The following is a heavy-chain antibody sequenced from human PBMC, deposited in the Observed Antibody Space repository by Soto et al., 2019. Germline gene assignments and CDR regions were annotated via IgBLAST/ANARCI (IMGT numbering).Heavy chain of an antibody. Sequence: RQPPGKGLEWIGYIYHSGSTYYNPSLKSRVTISVDRSKNQFSLKLTSVTAADTAVYYCTGGGDPYNTGHWGQGTLVTVSS. J-gene: IGHJ4*02. D-gene: IGHD2-21*01. CDR3: TGGGDPYNTGH. CDR2: IYHSGST. V-gene: IGHV4-30-2*01.